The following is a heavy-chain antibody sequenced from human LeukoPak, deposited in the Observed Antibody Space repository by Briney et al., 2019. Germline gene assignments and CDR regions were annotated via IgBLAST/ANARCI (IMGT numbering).Heavy chain of an antibody. CDR2: IYYSGGT. Sequence: SETLSLTCTVSGGSVSSGSYYWSWIRQPPGKGLEWIGYIYYSGGTNYSPSLKSRVTISVDTSKNQFSLKLSSVTAADTAVYYCARAVYYDSSGYYYHFDYWGQGTLVTVSS. D-gene: IGHD3-22*01. V-gene: IGHV4-61*01. J-gene: IGHJ4*02. CDR1: GGSVSSGSYY. CDR3: ARAVYYDSSGYYYHFDY.